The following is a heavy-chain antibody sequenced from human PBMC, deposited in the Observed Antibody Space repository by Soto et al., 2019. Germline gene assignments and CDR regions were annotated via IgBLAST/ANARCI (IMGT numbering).Heavy chain of an antibody. J-gene: IGHJ4*02. V-gene: IGHV3-74*01. D-gene: IGHD6-13*01. Sequence: GGSLRLSCAASGFTFSRYWMHWVRQVPGKGLVWVSDISADGRTTRYADSVKGRFTISRDNAKNTLYLEMNSLRAEDTAVYFCARGGVQPVDYWGQGTLVTVSS. CDR2: ISADGRTT. CDR1: GFTFSRYW. CDR3: ARGGVQPVDY.